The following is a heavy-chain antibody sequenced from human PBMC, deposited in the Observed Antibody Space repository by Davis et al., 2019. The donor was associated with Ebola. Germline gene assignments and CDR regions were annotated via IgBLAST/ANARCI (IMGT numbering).Heavy chain of an antibody. CDR3: ASGVVAANGYYYGMDV. CDR2: INHSGST. Sequence: SETLSLTCAVYGGSFSGYYWSWIRQPPGKGLEWIGEINHSGSTNYNPSLKSRVTISIDTSKNQFSLKLSSVTAADTAVFYCASGVVAANGYYYGMDVWGQGTTVTVPS. J-gene: IGHJ6*02. CDR1: GGSFSGYY. V-gene: IGHV4-34*01. D-gene: IGHD2-15*01.